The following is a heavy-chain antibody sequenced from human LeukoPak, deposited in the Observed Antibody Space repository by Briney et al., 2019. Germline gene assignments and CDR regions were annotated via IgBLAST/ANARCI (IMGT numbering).Heavy chain of an antibody. Sequence: GGSLRLSCAASGFTFSSYAMTWVRQAPGKGLEWVSAINTRGDNTYSADSVKGRFTISRDNSKNTLNLQMNSLRAEDTAVYYCAKLGDYGDYHFDYWGQGTLVTVSS. J-gene: IGHJ4*02. D-gene: IGHD4-17*01. V-gene: IGHV3-23*01. CDR2: INTRGDNT. CDR1: GFTFSSYA. CDR3: AKLGDYGDYHFDY.